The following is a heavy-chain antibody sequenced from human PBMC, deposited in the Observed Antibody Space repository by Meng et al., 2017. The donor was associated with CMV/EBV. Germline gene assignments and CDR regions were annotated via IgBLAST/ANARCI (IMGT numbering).Heavy chain of an antibody. J-gene: IGHJ4*02. D-gene: IGHD6-13*01. Sequence: QVQLQGSGPGLVKPSQTLSLTCTVSGNSISSGNYYWSWVRQTPAKGLEWIGYIHNSGSTGYNPSLKSRVTISVDTSKNQFSLKLSSVTAADTAVYYCARGGIAAAGPFDYWGQGTLVTSPQ. CDR3: ARGGIAAAGPFDY. V-gene: IGHV4-30-4*08. CDR2: IHNSGST. CDR1: GNSISSGNYY.